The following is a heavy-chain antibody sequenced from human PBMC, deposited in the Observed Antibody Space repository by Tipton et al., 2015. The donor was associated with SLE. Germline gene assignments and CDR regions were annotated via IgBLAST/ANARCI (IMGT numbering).Heavy chain of an antibody. CDR1: GGSFSGYY. D-gene: IGHD6-13*01. V-gene: IGHV4-34*01. CDR3: ARLYSSSWRRGAFDI. Sequence: TLSLTCAVYGGSFSGYYWSWIRQPPGKGLEWIGEINHSGSTNYNPSLKSRVTISVDTSKNQFSLKLSSVTAADTAVYYCARLYSSSWRRGAFDIWGQGTMVTVSS. J-gene: IGHJ3*02. CDR2: INHSGST.